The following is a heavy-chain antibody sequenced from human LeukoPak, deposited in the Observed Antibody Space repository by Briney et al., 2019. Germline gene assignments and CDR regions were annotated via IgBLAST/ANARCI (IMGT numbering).Heavy chain of an antibody. D-gene: IGHD3-9*01. Sequence: GESLKISCKGSGYSFTSYWISWVRQMPGKGLEWMGRIDPSDSYTNYSPSFQGHVTISADKSISTAYLQWSSLKASDTAMYYCARQGRNYDILTGPNWFDPWGQGTLVTVSS. CDR3: ARQGRNYDILTGPNWFDP. CDR1: GYSFTSYW. J-gene: IGHJ5*02. V-gene: IGHV5-10-1*01. CDR2: IDPSDSYT.